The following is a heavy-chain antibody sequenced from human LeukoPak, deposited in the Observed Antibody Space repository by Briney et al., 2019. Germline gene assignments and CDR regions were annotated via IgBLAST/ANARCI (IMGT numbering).Heavy chain of an antibody. CDR1: GGSIRDTTYY. D-gene: IGHD6-6*01. CDR3: ARESIAARPPDY. J-gene: IGHJ4*02. Sequence: SETLSLTCTVSGGSIRDTTYYWGWIRQPPGKGLEWIGSIYYSGSTYYNPSLKSRVTISVDTSKNQFSLKLSSVTAADTAVYYCARESIAARPPDYWGQGTLVTVSS. CDR2: IYYSGST. V-gene: IGHV4-39*07.